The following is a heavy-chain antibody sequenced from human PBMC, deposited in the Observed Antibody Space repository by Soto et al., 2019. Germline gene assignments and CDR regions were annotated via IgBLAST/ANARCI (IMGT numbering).Heavy chain of an antibody. V-gene: IGHV4-34*01. Sequence: SETLSLTCAVYGGSFSGYYWSWIRQPPGKGLEWIGEINHSGSTNYNPSLKSRVTISVDTSKNQFSLKLGSVTAADTAVYYCARGPYHYRSIPGLRNYYYYMDVWGKGTTVTVSS. CDR1: GGSFSGYY. D-gene: IGHD4-4*01. CDR3: ARGPYHYRSIPGLRNYYYYMDV. J-gene: IGHJ6*03. CDR2: INHSGST.